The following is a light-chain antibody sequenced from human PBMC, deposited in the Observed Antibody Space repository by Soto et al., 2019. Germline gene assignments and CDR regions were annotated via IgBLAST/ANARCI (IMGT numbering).Light chain of an antibody. CDR1: SGHSSYI. CDR2: LEGSGSY. Sequence: QLVLTQSSSASASLGSSVKLTCTLSSGHSSYIIAWHQQQPGKAPRYLMKLEGSGSYNKGSGVPDRFSGSSSGADRYLTISNLQFEDEADYYSATWDSNTQNWVFGGGTKLTVL. J-gene: IGLJ3*02. CDR3: ATWDSNTQNWV. V-gene: IGLV4-60*02.